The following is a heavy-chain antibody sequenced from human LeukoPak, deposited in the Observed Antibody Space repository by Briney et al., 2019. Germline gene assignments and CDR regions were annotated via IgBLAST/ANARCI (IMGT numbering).Heavy chain of an antibody. Sequence: NPSETLSLTCAVSGGSISSGGYSWSWIRQPPGKGLEWIGYIYHSGSTYYNPSLKSRVTISVDRSKNQFSLKLSSVTAADTAVYYCARQYGDYNNYWYFDLWGRGTLVTVSS. J-gene: IGHJ2*01. CDR1: GGSISSGGYS. CDR3: ARQYGDYNNYWYFDL. V-gene: IGHV4-30-2*01. CDR2: IYHSGST. D-gene: IGHD4-17*01.